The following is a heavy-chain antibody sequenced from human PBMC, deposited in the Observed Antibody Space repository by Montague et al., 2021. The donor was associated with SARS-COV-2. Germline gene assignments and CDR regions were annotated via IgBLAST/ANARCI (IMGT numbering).Heavy chain of an antibody. CDR1: GGSFSSYY. CDR3: ARADAGDWYFDL. D-gene: IGHD1-1*01. J-gene: IGHJ2*01. V-gene: IGHV4-34*01. Sequence: SETLSLTCAVSGGSFSSYYWSWIRQPPGKGLEWLAEIYHSGSFNYNPSLKSRVTMSVDTSKNQFSLRLSSVTAADTAVFYCARADAGDWYFDLWGRGTLVTVSS. CDR2: IYHSGSF.